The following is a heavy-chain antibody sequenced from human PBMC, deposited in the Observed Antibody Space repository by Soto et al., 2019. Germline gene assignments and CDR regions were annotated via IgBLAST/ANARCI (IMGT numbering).Heavy chain of an antibody. Sequence: QVQLVQSGAEVKKPGASVKVSCKASGYTFTSYYMHWVRQAPGQGLEWMGIINPSGGSTSYAQKFQGRVTMTRDTSTSTGYMELSSLRSEDTAVYYCARLGPVAGTGYYCDYWGQGTLVTVSS. CDR1: GYTFTSYY. CDR3: ARLGPVAGTGYYCDY. CDR2: INPSGGST. V-gene: IGHV1-46*01. D-gene: IGHD6-19*01. J-gene: IGHJ4*02.